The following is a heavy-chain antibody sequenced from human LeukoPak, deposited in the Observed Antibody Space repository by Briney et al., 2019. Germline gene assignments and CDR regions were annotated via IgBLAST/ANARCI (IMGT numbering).Heavy chain of an antibody. J-gene: IGHJ3*02. CDR1: GYTFTSYG. D-gene: IGHD1-26*01. V-gene: IGHV1-18*04. CDR3: ARVGGQSPDDAFDI. CDR2: ISAYNGNT. Sequence: ASVKVSCTASGYTFTSYGISWVRQAPGQGLGWMGWISAYNGNTNYAQKLPGRVTMTTDTSTSTAYMELRSLRSDDTAVYYCARVGGQSPDDAFDIWGQGTMVTVSS.